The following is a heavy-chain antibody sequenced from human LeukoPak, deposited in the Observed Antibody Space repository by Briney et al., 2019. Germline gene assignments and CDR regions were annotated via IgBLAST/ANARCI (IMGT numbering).Heavy chain of an antibody. CDR1: GGSFSGYY. D-gene: IGHD5-18*01. V-gene: IGHV4-34*01. CDR3: ARGGNTAMVKPAGYFDY. CDR2: INHSGST. J-gene: IGHJ4*02. Sequence: SETLSLTCAVYGGSFSGYYWSWIRQPPGKGLEWIGEINHSGSTIYNPSLKSRVTISVDTSKNQFSLKLSSVTAADTAVYYCARGGNTAMVKPAGYFDYWGQGTLVTVSS.